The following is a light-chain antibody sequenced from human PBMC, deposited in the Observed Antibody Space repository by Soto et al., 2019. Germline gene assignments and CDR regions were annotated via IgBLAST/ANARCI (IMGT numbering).Light chain of an antibody. Sequence: ENVLTQSPGTLSLSPGERASLSCRASQSITSGQVAWYQQRPGQAPRLVIYETSRRATGIPDRFSGSGSGTDFTLTINGLEPEDCAVYYCQQYSWLPVTLGQGTKVDFK. V-gene: IGKV3-20*01. CDR1: QSITSGQ. J-gene: IGKJ2*01. CDR2: ETS. CDR3: QQYSWLPVT.